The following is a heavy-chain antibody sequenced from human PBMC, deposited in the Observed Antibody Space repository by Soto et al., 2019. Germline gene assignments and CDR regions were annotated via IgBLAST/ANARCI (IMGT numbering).Heavy chain of an antibody. Sequence: ASVKVSCKVSGYTLTELSMHWVRQAPGKGLEWMGGFDPEDGETIYAQKFQGRVTMTEDTSTDTAYMELSSLRSEDTAVYYCATAYTTSSGYYYGRWFDPWGQGTPVTVSS. CDR2: FDPEDGET. V-gene: IGHV1-24*01. D-gene: IGHD3-22*01. CDR3: ATAYTTSSGYYYGRWFDP. CDR1: GYTLTELS. J-gene: IGHJ5*02.